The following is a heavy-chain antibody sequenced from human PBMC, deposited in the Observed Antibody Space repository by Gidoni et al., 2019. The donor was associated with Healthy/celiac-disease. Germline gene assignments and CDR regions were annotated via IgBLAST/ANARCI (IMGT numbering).Heavy chain of an antibody. D-gene: IGHD3-22*01. J-gene: IGHJ4*02. CDR3: ARHAYYDSSGYPGALYYFDY. V-gene: IGHV4-59*08. Sequence: SQMGRVTISVDTSKNQFSLKLSSVTAADTAVYYCARHAYYDSSGYPGALYYFDYWGQGTLVTVSS.